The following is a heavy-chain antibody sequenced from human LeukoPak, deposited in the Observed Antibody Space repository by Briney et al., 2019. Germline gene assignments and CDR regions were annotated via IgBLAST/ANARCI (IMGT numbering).Heavy chain of an antibody. CDR3: ASQKCGGYFDY. CDR1: GFTFRSYC. J-gene: IGHJ4*02. Sequence: GGSLRLSCAASGFTFRSYCMSWVRQAPGKGLEWVANIKQDGGEKYYVDSVKGRFTISRDNAKNSLYLQMNRLRAEDTAVYYCASQKCGGYFDYWGEGPLVTVSS. V-gene: IGHV3-7*01. CDR2: IKQDGGEK.